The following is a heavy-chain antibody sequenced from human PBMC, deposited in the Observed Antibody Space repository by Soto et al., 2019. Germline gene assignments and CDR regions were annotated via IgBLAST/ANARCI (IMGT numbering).Heavy chain of an antibody. CDR2: ISYDGSNN. V-gene: IGHV3-30*18. Sequence: QVPLVESGGGVVQPGRSLRLSCAASGFTFSSYGIHWVRQAPGKGLEWVAVISYDGSNNYYADSVKGRFTISRDNSKTTLYLQMTSLRAEHTAVYYCAKGLAYCGGDCYSHFDLWGRGTLVTVSS. J-gene: IGHJ2*01. CDR3: AKGLAYCGGDCYSHFDL. CDR1: GFTFSSYG. D-gene: IGHD2-21*02.